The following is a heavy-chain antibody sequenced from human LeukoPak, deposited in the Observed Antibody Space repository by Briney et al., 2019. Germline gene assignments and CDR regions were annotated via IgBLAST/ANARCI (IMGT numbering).Heavy chain of an antibody. D-gene: IGHD6-25*01. CDR2: IYYSGST. CDR1: GGSISSYY. V-gene: IGHV4-59*01. CDR3: ARGTPPQRGCMDV. J-gene: IGHJ6*02. Sequence: SETLSLTCTVSGGSISSYYWSWIRQPPGKGLEWIGYIYYSGSTNYNPSLKSRVTISVDTSKNQFSLKLSSVTAADTAVYYCARGTPPQRGCMDVWGQGTTVTVSS.